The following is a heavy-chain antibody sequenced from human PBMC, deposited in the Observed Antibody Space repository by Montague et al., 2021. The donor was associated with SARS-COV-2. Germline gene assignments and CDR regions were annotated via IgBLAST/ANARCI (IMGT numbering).Heavy chain of an antibody. CDR2: IYNGSHT. D-gene: IGHD2-15*01. Sequence: SETLSLTCAVSVHCVVAAPSYNWEWISPPPEKPLKCIGRIYNGSHTFYNPSLKSRVTMSVDASKNQFSVRLTSVTTADSAVYYCARQGEVEPGIAIAATFDPWGQGILVTVSS. CDR3: ARQGEVEPGIAIAATFDP. CDR1: VHCVVAAPSYN. V-gene: IGHV4-39*01. J-gene: IGHJ5*02.